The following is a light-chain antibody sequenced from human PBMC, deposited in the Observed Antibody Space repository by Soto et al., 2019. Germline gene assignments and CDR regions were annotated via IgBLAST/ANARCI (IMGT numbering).Light chain of an antibody. Sequence: EIVMTQSPATLSVSPGERATLSCRASQSVSSNLAWYQQKPGQAPRLLIYGASTRATGIPARFSGSGSGTAFTLTISSLQSEDFAVYYCQQYNNLPPLTFGGGTKVEIK. CDR1: QSVSSN. CDR2: GAS. CDR3: QQYNNLPPLT. J-gene: IGKJ4*01. V-gene: IGKV3-15*01.